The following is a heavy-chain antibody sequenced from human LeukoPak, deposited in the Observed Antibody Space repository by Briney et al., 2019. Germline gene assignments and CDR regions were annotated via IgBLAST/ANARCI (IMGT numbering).Heavy chain of an antibody. Sequence: PGGSLKLSCAASGFTFSTYGMHWVRQAPGKGLEWVAFIRYDGNNKYYADFVKGRFTISRDNPKNTLYLHMNSLRTEDTAVYYCAKIEGKYQLANVPDHWGQGTLVTVSS. CDR3: AKIEGKYQLANVPDH. D-gene: IGHD2-2*01. CDR1: GFTFSTYG. V-gene: IGHV3-30*02. J-gene: IGHJ4*02. CDR2: IRYDGNNK.